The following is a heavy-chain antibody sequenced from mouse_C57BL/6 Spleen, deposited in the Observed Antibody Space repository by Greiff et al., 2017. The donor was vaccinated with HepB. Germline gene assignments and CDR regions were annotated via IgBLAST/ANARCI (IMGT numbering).Heavy chain of an antibody. V-gene: IGHV1-19*01. J-gene: IGHJ4*01. CDR3: ARFDYYGSSPYAMDY. Sequence: VQLQQSGPVLVKPGASVKMSCKASGYTFTDYYMNWVKQSHGKSLEWIGVINPYNGGTSYNQKFKGKATLTVDKSSSTAYMELNSLTSEDSAVYYCARFDYYGSSPYAMDYWGQGTSVTVSS. CDR2: INPYNGGT. D-gene: IGHD1-1*01. CDR1: GYTFTDYY.